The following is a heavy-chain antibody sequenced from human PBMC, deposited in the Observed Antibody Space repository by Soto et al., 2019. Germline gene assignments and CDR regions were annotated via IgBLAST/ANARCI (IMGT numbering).Heavy chain of an antibody. D-gene: IGHD3-10*01. V-gene: IGHV4-59*01. CDR3: ARDHGGRSPADAFET. CDR2: IYYSGST. J-gene: IGHJ3*02. Sequence: SETLSLTCTVSGGSISSYYWSWIRQPPGKGLEWIGYIYYSGSTNYNPSLKSRVTISVDTSKNQFSLKLSSVTAADPAVYYCARDHGGRSPADAFETRRHWTMGTAS. CDR1: GGSISSYY.